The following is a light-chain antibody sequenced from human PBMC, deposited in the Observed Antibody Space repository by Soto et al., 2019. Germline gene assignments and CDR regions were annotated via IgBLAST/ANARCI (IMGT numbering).Light chain of an antibody. CDR2: SNN. Sequence: SVLTQPPPASWTPRQRVTISCFGNSSTIGSNTVNWYQQLPGTAPKLLIYSNNQRPSGVPDRFSGSKSGTSASLAISGLQSEDEADYYCAAWDDSLNGYVFGTGTKVTVL. V-gene: IGLV1-44*01. CDR3: AAWDDSLNGYV. CDR1: SSTIGSNT. J-gene: IGLJ1*01.